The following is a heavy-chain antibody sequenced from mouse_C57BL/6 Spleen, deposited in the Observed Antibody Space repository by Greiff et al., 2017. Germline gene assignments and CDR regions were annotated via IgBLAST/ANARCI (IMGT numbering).Heavy chain of an antibody. V-gene: IGHV1-64*01. CDR3: ARRDSNYEGNFDY. CDR1: GYTFTSYW. Sequence: QVQLQQSGAELVKPGASVKLSCKASGYTFTSYWMHWGKQRPGQGHEWIGMIHPNSGSTNYNEKFKSKATLTVDKSSSTAYMQLSSLTSEDSAVYYCARRDSNYEGNFDYWGQGTTLTVSS. CDR2: IHPNSGST. J-gene: IGHJ2*01. D-gene: IGHD2-5*01.